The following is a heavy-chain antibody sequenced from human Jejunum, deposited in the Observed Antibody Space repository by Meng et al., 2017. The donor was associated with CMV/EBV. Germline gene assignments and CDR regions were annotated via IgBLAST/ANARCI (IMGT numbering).Heavy chain of an antibody. CDR3: ARTPLYCSSASCYTLDY. J-gene: IGHJ4*02. CDR2: ISGDGSVT. V-gene: IGHV3-74*01. D-gene: IGHD2-2*02. Sequence: FTFSSNWMHWVRQPPGKGLVWVSRISGDGSVTNYEDSVKGRFIISRDNTRNTIYLQMSGLRAEDTAVYYCARTPLYCSSASCYTLDYWGQGTLVTVSS. CDR1: FTFSSNW.